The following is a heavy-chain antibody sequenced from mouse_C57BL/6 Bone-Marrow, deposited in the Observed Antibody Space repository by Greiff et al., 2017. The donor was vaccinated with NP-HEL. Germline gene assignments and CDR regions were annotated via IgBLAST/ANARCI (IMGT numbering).Heavy chain of an antibody. CDR1: GYTFTSYW. V-gene: IGHV1-64*01. J-gene: IGHJ3*01. D-gene: IGHD1-1*01. CDR3: ARFQYYLLLRRRWFAY. CDR2: IHPNSGST. Sequence: VQLKQPGAELVKPGASVKLSCKASGYTFTSYWMHWVKQRPGQGLEWIGMIHPNSGSTNYNEKFKSKATLTVDKSSSTAYMQLSSLTSEDSAVYYCARFQYYLLLRRRWFAYWGQGTLVTVSA.